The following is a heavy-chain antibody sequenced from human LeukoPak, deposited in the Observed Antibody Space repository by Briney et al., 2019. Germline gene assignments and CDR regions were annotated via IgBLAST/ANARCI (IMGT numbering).Heavy chain of an antibody. D-gene: IGHD3-3*01. CDR3: ARDKVGFFGVVIYYYYMDV. CDR2: IIPIFGTA. Sequence: SVKVSCEASGGTFSSYAISWVRQAPGQGLEWMGGIIPIFGTANYAQKFQGRVTITADESTSTAYMELSSLRSEDTAVYYCARDKVGFFGVVIYYYYMDVWGKGTTVTVS. CDR1: GGTFSSYA. J-gene: IGHJ6*03. V-gene: IGHV1-69*13.